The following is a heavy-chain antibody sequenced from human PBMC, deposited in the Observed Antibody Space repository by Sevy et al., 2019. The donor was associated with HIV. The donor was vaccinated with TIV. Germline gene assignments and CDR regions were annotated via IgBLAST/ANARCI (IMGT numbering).Heavy chain of an antibody. D-gene: IGHD4-17*01. Sequence: GGSLRLSCAASGFTFSDYYMSWIRQAPGKGLEWLSYISGSDNTIYYAESVKGRFTISRDNAKNSLYLQMNNLRAEDTAVYYCARDHVKDGDLGDYYYYAMDVWGQGTSVTVSS. J-gene: IGHJ6*02. CDR1: GFTFSDYY. CDR2: ISGSDNTI. CDR3: ARDHVKDGDLGDYYYYAMDV. V-gene: IGHV3-11*01.